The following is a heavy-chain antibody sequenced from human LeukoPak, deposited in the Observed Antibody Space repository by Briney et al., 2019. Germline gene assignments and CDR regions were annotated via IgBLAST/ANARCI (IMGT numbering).Heavy chain of an antibody. CDR3: ARGYCSSTSCQYCFDY. Sequence: ASVKVSCKASGYTFTSYAIHWVRQAPGQRLEWLGWISAGNGDTKYSQRFQGRVTITRDTSATTAYMELTSLRSEDTAVYYCARGYCSSTSCQYCFDYWGQGTLVTVSS. V-gene: IGHV1-3*01. CDR2: ISAGNGDT. J-gene: IGHJ4*02. D-gene: IGHD2-2*01. CDR1: GYTFTSYA.